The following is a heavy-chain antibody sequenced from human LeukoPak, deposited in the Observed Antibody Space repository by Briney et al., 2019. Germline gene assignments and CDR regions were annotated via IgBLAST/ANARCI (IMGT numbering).Heavy chain of an antibody. D-gene: IGHD4-23*01. J-gene: IGHJ4*02. V-gene: IGHV3-23*01. Sequence: GGSLRLSCAASGFTFSNYIMTWVRQAPGKGLEWVSTISTNGGSTYYADSVKGRFTISRYNFKNTLYLQMLSLRPEATAVYYYASMRTTMGFGFDSWGKGTLVTVSS. CDR2: ISTNGGST. CDR1: GFTFSNYI. CDR3: ASMRTTMGFGFDS.